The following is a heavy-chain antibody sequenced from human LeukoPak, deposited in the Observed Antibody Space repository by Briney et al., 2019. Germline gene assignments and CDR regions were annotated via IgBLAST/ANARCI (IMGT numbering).Heavy chain of an antibody. CDR1: GFTFSSYA. V-gene: IGHV3-23*01. CDR3: AKDHYGSGSGFVD. Sequence: GGSLRLSCAASGFTFSSYAMSCVSQAPGNGLEWVSAIICSGGSTYYADSVKGRFTISRDKSKNTLYLQMNSLRAEDTAVYYCAKDHYGSGSGFVDWGQGTLVTVSS. J-gene: IGHJ4*02. CDR2: IICSGGST. D-gene: IGHD3-10*01.